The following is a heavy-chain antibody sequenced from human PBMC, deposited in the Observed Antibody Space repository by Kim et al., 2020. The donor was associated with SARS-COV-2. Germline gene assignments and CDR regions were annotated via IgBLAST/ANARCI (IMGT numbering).Heavy chain of an antibody. V-gene: IGHV3-20*04. CDR3: VRGYANGTFDW. Sequence: GGSLRLSCAASGFTFDDYGMSWVRQVQGKGLEWVSGIIRNGGSTGYVDSVKGRFTISRDNAKNSLYLQMNSLGAEDTAVYYCVRGYANGTFDWWGQG. J-gene: IGHJ4*02. D-gene: IGHD2-8*01. CDR2: IIRNGGST. CDR1: GFTFDDYG.